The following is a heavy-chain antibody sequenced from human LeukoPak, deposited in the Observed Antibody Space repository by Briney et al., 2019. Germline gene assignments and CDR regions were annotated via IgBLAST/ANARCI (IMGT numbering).Heavy chain of an antibody. V-gene: IGHV4-39*01. CDR1: GGSISSSSYY. J-gene: IGHJ4*02. Sequence: SETLSLTCTVSGGSISSSSYYWGWIRQPPGKGLEWIGSIHYSGSTYYNPSLKSRVTISVDTSKNQFSLNLRSVTAADTAVYYCARHRSYYYDSSGYYAIDYWGQGTLVTVSS. D-gene: IGHD3-22*01. CDR3: ARHRSYYYDSSGYYAIDY. CDR2: IHYSGST.